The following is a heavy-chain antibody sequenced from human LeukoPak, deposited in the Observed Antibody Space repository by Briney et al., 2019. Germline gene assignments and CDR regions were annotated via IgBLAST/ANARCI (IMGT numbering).Heavy chain of an antibody. CDR1: GFTFSSYG. CDR3: ARALGYSYGHESGY. Sequence: GGTLRLSCAASGFTFSSYGMTWVRQAPGKGLEWVSAISGSGGSTYYADSVKGRFTISRDNAKNSLYLQMNSLRAEDTAVYYCARALGYSYGHESGYWGQGTLVTVSS. CDR2: ISGSGGST. V-gene: IGHV3-23*01. D-gene: IGHD5-18*01. J-gene: IGHJ4*02.